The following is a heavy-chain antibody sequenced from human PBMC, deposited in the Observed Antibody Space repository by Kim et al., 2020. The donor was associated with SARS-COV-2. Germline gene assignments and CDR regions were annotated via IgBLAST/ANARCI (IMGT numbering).Heavy chain of an antibody. J-gene: IGHJ5*02. CDR2: VYYRGST. CDR3: ARDRGSNWHLAVNWFDP. V-gene: IGHV4-59*01. Sequence: SETLSLTCSVSGGSIKSYYWSWIRQSPGKVLEWIGYVYYRGSTDYNPSLKSRVSMSVDTSKNEFSLRLSSMTAADTAVYYCARDRGSNWHLAVNWFDPWG. D-gene: IGHD6-13*01. CDR1: GGSIKSYY.